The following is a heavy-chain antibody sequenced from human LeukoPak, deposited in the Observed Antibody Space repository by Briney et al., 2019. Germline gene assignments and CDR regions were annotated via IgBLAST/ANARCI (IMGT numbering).Heavy chain of an antibody. Sequence: PGGSLRLSCTASGFTFSTHSMHWVRQAPGKGPVWVSRINSDGSSTRYADSVTGRFTISRDNAKNTVYLQMNSLRAEDTAVYYCARQGLYDSSDFWTFQHWGQGTLVTVSS. J-gene: IGHJ1*01. CDR1: GFTFSTHS. CDR3: ARQGLYDSSDFWTFQH. CDR2: INSDGSST. V-gene: IGHV3-74*01. D-gene: IGHD3/OR15-3a*01.